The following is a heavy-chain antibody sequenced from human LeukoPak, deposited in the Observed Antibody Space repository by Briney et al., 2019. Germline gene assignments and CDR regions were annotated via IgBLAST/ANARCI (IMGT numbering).Heavy chain of an antibody. CDR2: ISGSGGST. J-gene: IGHJ4*02. Sequence: SGGSLRLSCAASGFTFSSYAMSWVRQAPGKGLEWVSAISGSGGSTYYADSVKGRFTISRENSKNTLYLQMNSLSAEDPAVYYCAKHPPRRITMIVVVNLFDYWGQGTLVTVSS. CDR1: GFTFSSYA. V-gene: IGHV3-23*01. CDR3: AKHPPRRITMIVVVNLFDY. D-gene: IGHD3-22*01.